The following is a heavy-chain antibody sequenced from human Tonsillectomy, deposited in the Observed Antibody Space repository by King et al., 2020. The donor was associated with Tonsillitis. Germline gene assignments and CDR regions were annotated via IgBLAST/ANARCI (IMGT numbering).Heavy chain of an antibody. CDR3: AREGRYCTSTSCYPGGMDV. J-gene: IGHJ6*02. V-gene: IGHV3-33*01. CDR1: GFTFSNYG. Sequence: VQLVESGGGVVQPGRSLRLSCAASGFTFSNYGMHWVRQAPGKGLEWVALLWHDGSNKHSADSVKGRFTISRDNSKNTLYLQMNSLRSEDTAVYYCAREGRYCTSTSCYPGGMDVWGQGTTVTVSS. D-gene: IGHD2-2*01. CDR2: LWHDGSNK.